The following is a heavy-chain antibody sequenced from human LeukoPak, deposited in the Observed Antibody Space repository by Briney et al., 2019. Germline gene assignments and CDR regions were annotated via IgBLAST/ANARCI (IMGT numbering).Heavy chain of an antibody. CDR2: IYPGDSDT. Sequence: GASLKISCKGSGYSFTSYWIGWVRQMPGKGLEWMGIIYPGDSDTRYGPSFQGQVTISADKSISTAYLQWSSLKASDTAMYYCATGANMRTGPFDIWGQGTMVTVSS. D-gene: IGHD1/OR15-1a*01. CDR1: GYSFTSYW. V-gene: IGHV5-51*01. CDR3: ATGANMRTGPFDI. J-gene: IGHJ3*02.